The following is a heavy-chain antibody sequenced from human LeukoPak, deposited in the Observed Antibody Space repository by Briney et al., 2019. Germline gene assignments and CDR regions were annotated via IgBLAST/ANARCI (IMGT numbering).Heavy chain of an antibody. Sequence: GSLRLSCAASGFTFDDYGMSWVRQAPGKGLEWVSGINWNGGSTGYADSVKGRFTISRDNAKDSLYLQMNSLRAEDTALYYCARDLGAGPYDSSGYSSPWGQGTLVTVSS. D-gene: IGHD3-22*01. CDR1: GFTFDDYG. V-gene: IGHV3-20*04. CDR2: INWNGGST. J-gene: IGHJ5*02. CDR3: ARDLGAGPYDSSGYSSP.